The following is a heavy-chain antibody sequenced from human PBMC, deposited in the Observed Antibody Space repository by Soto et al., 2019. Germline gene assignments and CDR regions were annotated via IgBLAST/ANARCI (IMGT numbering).Heavy chain of an antibody. CDR1: GFTFSSYW. J-gene: IGHJ4*02. D-gene: IGHD6-19*01. CDR3: EREYSSGWYTMPIDY. V-gene: IGHV3-7*03. Sequence: PGVSLRLSCAASGFTFSSYWMSWVRQSPGKGLEWVANIKQDGSEKYYVDSVKGRFTISRDNAKNSLYLQMNSLRAEDTAVYYCEREYSSGWYTMPIDYWVQGTLVTVSS. CDR2: IKQDGSEK.